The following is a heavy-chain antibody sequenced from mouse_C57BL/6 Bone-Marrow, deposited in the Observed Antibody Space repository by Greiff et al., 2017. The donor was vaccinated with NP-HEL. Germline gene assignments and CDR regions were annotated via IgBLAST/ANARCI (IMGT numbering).Heavy chain of an antibody. CDR1: GYSFTGYY. V-gene: IGHV1-42*01. CDR2: INPSTGGT. J-gene: IGHJ3*01. CDR3: ARYITTVVQSPWFAY. D-gene: IGHD1-1*01. Sequence: EVQLQESGPELVKPGASVKISCKASGYSFTGYYMNWVKQSPEKSLEWIGEINPSTGGTTYNQKFKAKATLTVDKSSSTAYMQLKSLTSEDSAVYYCARYITTVVQSPWFAYWGQGTLVTVSA.